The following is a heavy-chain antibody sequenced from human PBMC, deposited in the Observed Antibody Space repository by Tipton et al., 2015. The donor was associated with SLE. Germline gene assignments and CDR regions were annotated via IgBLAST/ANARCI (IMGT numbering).Heavy chain of an antibody. CDR3: ARDTRDTGGYFDL. CDR1: DDSVSSAYY. Sequence: TLSLTCIVSDDSVSSAYYWAWIRQPPGKGLQWIACIYRTGTTYVNPSLKSRVSMSMDTSKNQFSLKLSSVTAADTAVYYCARDTRDTGGYFDLWGRGTLVTVSS. J-gene: IGHJ2*01. CDR2: IYRTGTT. D-gene: IGHD5-18*01. V-gene: IGHV4-38-2*02.